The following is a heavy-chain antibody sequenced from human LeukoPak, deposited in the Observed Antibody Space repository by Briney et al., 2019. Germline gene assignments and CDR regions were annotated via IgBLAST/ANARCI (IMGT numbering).Heavy chain of an antibody. CDR1: GSTFGTSA. CDR2: IVVGSGNT. CDR3: AAGGTIWDFDY. D-gene: IGHD3-3*01. V-gene: IGHV1-58*01. J-gene: IGHJ4*02. Sequence: SVKVSCKASGSTFGTSAVQWVRQARGQGLEWIAWIVVGSGNTNYAQRFQERVTITRDMSTGTVHMELTGLRSDDTAVYYCAAGGTIWDFDYWGQGTLVTVSS.